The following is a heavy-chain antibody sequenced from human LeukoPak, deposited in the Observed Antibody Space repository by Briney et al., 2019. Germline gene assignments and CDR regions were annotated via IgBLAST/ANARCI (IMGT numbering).Heavy chain of an antibody. CDR3: ARGPYSSRNPYYYYGMDV. Sequence: ASVKVSCKVSGYTLTELSMHWVRQAPGQGLEWMGWMNPNSGNTGYAQKFQGRVTMTRNTSISTAYMELSSLRSEDTAVYYRARGPYSSRNPYYYYGMDVWGQGTTVTVSS. D-gene: IGHD6-13*01. CDR2: MNPNSGNT. CDR1: GYTLTELS. J-gene: IGHJ6*02. V-gene: IGHV1-8*01.